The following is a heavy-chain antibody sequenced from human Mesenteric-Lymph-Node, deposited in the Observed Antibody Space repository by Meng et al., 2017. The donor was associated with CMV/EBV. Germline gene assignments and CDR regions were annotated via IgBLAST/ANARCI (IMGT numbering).Heavy chain of an antibody. CDR2: ISYDGSNK. Sequence: GGSLRLSCAASGFTFSSYWMSWVRQAPGKGLEWVAVISYDGSNKYYADSVKGRFTISRDNSKNTLYLQMNSLRAEDTAVYYCARVDCSSTSCYTRYYYYGMDVWGQGTTVTVSS. J-gene: IGHJ6*02. CDR3: ARVDCSSTSCYTRYYYYGMDV. V-gene: IGHV3-30-3*01. D-gene: IGHD2-2*02. CDR1: GFTFSSYW.